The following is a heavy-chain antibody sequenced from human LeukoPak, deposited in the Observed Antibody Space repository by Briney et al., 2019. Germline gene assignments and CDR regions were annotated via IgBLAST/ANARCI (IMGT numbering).Heavy chain of an antibody. J-gene: IGHJ4*02. CDR3: AKDYGSGSYYLGYFDY. V-gene: IGHV3-23*01. CDR2: ISGSGGST. CDR1: GFTFSSYA. Sequence: GGSLRLSCAASGFTFSSYAMSWVRQPPGKGLEWVSAISGSGGSTYYADSVKGRFTISRDNSENTLYLQMNSLRAEDTAVYYCAKDYGSGSYYLGYFDYWGQGTLVTVSS. D-gene: IGHD3-10*01.